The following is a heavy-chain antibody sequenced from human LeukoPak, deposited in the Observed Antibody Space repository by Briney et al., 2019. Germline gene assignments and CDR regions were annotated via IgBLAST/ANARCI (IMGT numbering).Heavy chain of an antibody. CDR1: GFTLSSYA. Sequence: PGRSLRLSCAASGFTLSSYAMHWVRQAPGKGLEGVAVISYDGSNKYYADAVKGRLTIYRDNSKNTLYLQMNSLRAEDTAVYYCAKDRGGGIVVVVAAHYYFDYWGQGTLVTVSS. V-gene: IGHV3-30-3*01. J-gene: IGHJ4*02. CDR2: ISYDGSNK. CDR3: AKDRGGGIVVVVAAHYYFDY. D-gene: IGHD2-15*01.